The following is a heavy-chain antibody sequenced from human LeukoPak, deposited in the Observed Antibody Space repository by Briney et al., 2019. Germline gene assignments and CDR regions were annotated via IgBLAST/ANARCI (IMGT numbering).Heavy chain of an antibody. CDR1: GFTFSSYS. V-gene: IGHV3-21*04. CDR3: AKDRGTMIVVVINDY. CDR2: ISTSSSYI. Sequence: QSGGSLRLSCAASGFTFSSYSLNWVRQAPGKGLEWVSSISTSSSYIYYADSVKGRFTISRDNSKNTLYLQMNSLRAEDTAVYYCAKDRGTMIVVVINDYWGQGTLVTVSS. D-gene: IGHD3-22*01. J-gene: IGHJ4*02.